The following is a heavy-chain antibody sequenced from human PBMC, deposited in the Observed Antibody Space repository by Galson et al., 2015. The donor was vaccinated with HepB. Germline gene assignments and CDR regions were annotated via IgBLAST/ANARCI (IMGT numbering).Heavy chain of an antibody. CDR2: ISGRGGDT. CDR3: AKDARIGWLPLGLDY. V-gene: IGHV3-23*01. CDR1: GFTFSSYA. D-gene: IGHD5-24*01. J-gene: IGHJ4*02. Sequence: SLRLSCAASGFTFSSYAMNWVRQAPGKGLEWVSSISGRGGDTYYADSVKGRFTISRDNSNNTLYLQMNSLRAEDTAVYYCAKDARIGWLPLGLDYWGQGTLVTVSS.